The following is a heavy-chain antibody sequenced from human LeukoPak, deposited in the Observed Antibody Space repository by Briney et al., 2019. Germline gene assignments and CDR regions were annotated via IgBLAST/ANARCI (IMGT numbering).Heavy chain of an antibody. J-gene: IGHJ4*02. Sequence: ASETLSLTCAVYGGSFSGYYWSWIRQPPGKGLEWIGEINHSGSTNYNPSLKSRVTIPVDTSKNQFSLKLSSVTAADTAVYYCASSQGDTAIASQVRDYFDYWGQGTLVTVSS. CDR3: ASSQGDTAIASQVRDYFDY. D-gene: IGHD5-18*01. V-gene: IGHV4-34*01. CDR2: INHSGST. CDR1: GGSFSGYY.